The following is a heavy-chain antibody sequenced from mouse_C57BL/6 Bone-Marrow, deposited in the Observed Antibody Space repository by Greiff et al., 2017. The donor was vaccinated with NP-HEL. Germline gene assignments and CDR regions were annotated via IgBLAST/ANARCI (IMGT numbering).Heavy chain of an antibody. CDR3: ARGNGYTWFAY. CDR1: GFTFSSYA. J-gene: IGHJ3*01. D-gene: IGHD2-2*01. CDR2: ISDGGSYT. V-gene: IGHV5-4*01. Sequence: EVQLQESGGGLVKPGGSLKLSCAASGFTFSSYAMSWVRQTPEKRLEWVATISDGGSYTYYPDNVKGRFTIFRDNAKNNLYLQMSHLKSEDTAMYYCARGNGYTWFAYWGQGTLVTVSA.